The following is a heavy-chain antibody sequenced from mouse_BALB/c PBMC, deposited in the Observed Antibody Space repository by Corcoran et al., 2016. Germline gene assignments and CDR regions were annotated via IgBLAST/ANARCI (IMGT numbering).Heavy chain of an antibody. Sequence: EVQLVESGGGLVQPGGSLRLSCAASGFTFSSYWMSWVRQAPGKGLEWGANIKEDGSVKYYVDSVKGRFTIARDNAKNSLYLQMNSLRAEDTAVYYCARDDWSSGCSSSSCYNFGAFDIWGQGTMVTVSS. CDR2: IKEDGSVK. CDR3: ARDDWSSGCSSSSCYNFGAFDI. J-gene: IGHJ3*01. V-gene: IGHV5-17*01. CDR1: GFTFSSYW. D-gene: IGHD1-1*01.